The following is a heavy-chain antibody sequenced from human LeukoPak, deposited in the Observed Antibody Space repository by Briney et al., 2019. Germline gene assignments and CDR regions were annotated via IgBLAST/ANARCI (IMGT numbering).Heavy chain of an antibody. CDR2: ILNTGSA. CDR1: GGSISSYY. J-gene: IGHJ2*01. Sequence: SETLSLTCTVSGGSISSYYWSWIRQPPGKGLEWIGYILNTGSANYNPSLKSRVTISIDTSKNQFSLELTSVTAADTAVYYCARDKALRNWYFDLWGRGTLATVSS. V-gene: IGHV4-59*01. CDR3: ARDKALRNWYFDL.